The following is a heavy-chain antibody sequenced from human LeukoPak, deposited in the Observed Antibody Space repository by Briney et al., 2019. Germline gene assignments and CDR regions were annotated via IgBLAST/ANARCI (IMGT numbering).Heavy chain of an antibody. D-gene: IGHD4-23*01. CDR3: AKDLTTVATPYYYYYMDV. CDR2: ISWNSGSI. J-gene: IGHJ6*03. Sequence: GGSLRLSCAASGFTFDDYAMHWVRQAPGKGLEWVSGISWNSGSIGYADSVKGRFTISRDNAKNSVYLQMNSLRAEDTAVYYCAKDLTTVATPYYYYYMDVWGKGTTVTVSS. V-gene: IGHV3-9*01. CDR1: GFTFDDYA.